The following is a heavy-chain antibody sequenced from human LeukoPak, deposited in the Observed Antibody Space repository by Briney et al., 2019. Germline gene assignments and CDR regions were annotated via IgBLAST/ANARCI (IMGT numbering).Heavy chain of an antibody. J-gene: IGHJ4*02. CDR1: GYSISSGYY. Sequence: SETLSLTCTVSGYSISSGYYWGWIRQPPGKGLEWIGSIYHSGSTYYNPSLKSRVTISVDTSKNQFSLKLSSVTAADTAVYYCARESVYCSGGSCYRLFDYWGQGTLVTVSS. V-gene: IGHV4-38-2*02. CDR2: IYHSGST. CDR3: ARESVYCSGGSCYRLFDY. D-gene: IGHD2-15*01.